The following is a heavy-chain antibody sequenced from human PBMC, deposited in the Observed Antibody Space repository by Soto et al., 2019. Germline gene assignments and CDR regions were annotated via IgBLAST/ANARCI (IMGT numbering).Heavy chain of an antibody. J-gene: IGHJ4*02. V-gene: IGHV3-53*01. Sequence: EVQLVESGGELIQPGGYLRLCCAASGFAVGGFYMNWVRQAPGKGLEWVSVMFTTGTTYYADSVKGRFTISRDDSKNTLYLQMNSLRAEDTAVYYCARERYSYGFDYWGQGTVVTVSS. CDR2: MFTTGTT. CDR3: ARERYSYGFDY. D-gene: IGHD5-18*01. CDR1: GFAVGGFY.